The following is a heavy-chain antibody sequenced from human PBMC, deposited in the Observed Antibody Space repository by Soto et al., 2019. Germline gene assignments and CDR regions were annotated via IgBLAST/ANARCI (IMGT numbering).Heavy chain of an antibody. CDR3: ARTLKNQLPPYYYAMDV. D-gene: IGHD1-1*01. V-gene: IGHV3-48*03. CDR1: GFTFSRYE. J-gene: IGHJ6*02. Sequence: EEQLVESGGGLVHPGGSLRLSCSASGFTFSRYEMNWVRQGPGRGLEWISYISPSDSAAYYADSVKGRFTISRENAKNPLILQMNSLRAEDTAVYYCARTLKNQLPPYYYAMDVWCQGTTVTVSS. CDR2: ISPSDSAA.